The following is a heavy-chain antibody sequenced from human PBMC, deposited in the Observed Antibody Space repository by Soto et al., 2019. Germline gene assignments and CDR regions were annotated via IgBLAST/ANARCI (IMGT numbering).Heavy chain of an antibody. D-gene: IGHD7-27*01. J-gene: IGHJ4*02. Sequence: QVQLVQSGAEVKKPGASVKVSCKASGYTFTSYDINWVRQATGQGLEWMGWMNPNSGNTGYAQKFQGRVTMTRNTSISTAYMELSSLRSEDTAVYYCARVFRNWGVQTFTLGYWGQGTLVTVSS. CDR3: ARVFRNWGVQTFTLGY. CDR1: GYTFTSYD. V-gene: IGHV1-8*01. CDR2: MNPNSGNT.